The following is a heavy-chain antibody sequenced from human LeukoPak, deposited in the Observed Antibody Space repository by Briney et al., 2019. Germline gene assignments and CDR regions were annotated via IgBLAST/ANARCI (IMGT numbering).Heavy chain of an antibody. CDR3: AREGGGHNGGYYFDY. D-gene: IGHD2-8*01. Sequence: ASVKISCKASGYTFTSNHIHCVRQAPGQGLEWMGIINPSGGSTSYAQKFQGRVTMTRDTSTSTVYMELSSLGSEDTAVYYCAREGGGHNGGYYFDYWGQGTLVTVSS. J-gene: IGHJ4*02. V-gene: IGHV1-46*01. CDR1: GYTFTSNH. CDR2: INPSGGST.